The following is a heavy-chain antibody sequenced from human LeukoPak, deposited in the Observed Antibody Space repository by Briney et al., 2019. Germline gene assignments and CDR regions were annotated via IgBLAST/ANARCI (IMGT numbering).Heavy chain of an antibody. Sequence: GGSLRLSCAASGFTFSSSWMHWVRQAPGKGLVWVSHINSDGSSTAYADSVKGRFTISRDNAKKTLYLQTNSLSAEDTAVYYCARDLGPRNWGQGTLVIVSS. CDR3: ARDLGPRN. J-gene: IGHJ4*02. D-gene: IGHD7-27*01. V-gene: IGHV3-74*01. CDR1: GFTFSSSW. CDR2: INSDGSST.